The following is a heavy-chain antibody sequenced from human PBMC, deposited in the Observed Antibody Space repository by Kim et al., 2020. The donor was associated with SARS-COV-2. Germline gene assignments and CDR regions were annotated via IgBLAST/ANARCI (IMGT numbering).Heavy chain of an antibody. D-gene: IGHD3-10*01. CDR3: ARSRITMVRGVITPGMDV. J-gene: IGHJ6*02. CDR2: ISAYNGNT. Sequence: ASVKVSCKASGYTFTSYGISWVRQAPGQGLEWMGWISAYNGNTNYAQKLQGRVTMTTDTSTSTAYMELRSLRSDDTAVYYCARSRITMVRGVITPGMDVWGQGTTVTVSS. V-gene: IGHV1-18*01. CDR1: GYTFTSYG.